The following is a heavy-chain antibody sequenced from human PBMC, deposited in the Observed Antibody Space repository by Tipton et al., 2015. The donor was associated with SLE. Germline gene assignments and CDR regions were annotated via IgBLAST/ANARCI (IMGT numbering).Heavy chain of an antibody. CDR3: ARAVGYVAAANSPGWFDA. V-gene: IGHV4-39*07. CDR2: IYDSGTT. Sequence: TLSLTCTVSGVSITRSSYYWGWIRQPPGKGLEWIGSIYDSGTTYYNPSLKSRVSISVDTSKNQFSLKLTSLTAADTAVYYCARAVGYVAAANSPGWFDAWGQGTLVTVSS. J-gene: IGHJ5*02. CDR1: GVSITRSSYY. D-gene: IGHD6-13*01.